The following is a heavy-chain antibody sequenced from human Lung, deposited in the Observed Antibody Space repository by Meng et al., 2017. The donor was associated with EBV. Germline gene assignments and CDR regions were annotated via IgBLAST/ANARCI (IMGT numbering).Heavy chain of an antibody. CDR2: ISHSGST. Sequence: VQLRGSCPGLAHLSGAPCLTCAVCVGSFGRSTVWGWVREPPGKGLEWIGEISHSGSTNYTPSLKSRVTISGDKSKNQFSLKLSSVTAADTAVYYCARYCSGGSCYRDVSRNNWYFDLWGRGTLVTVSS. J-gene: IGHJ2*01. CDR1: VGSFGRSTV. D-gene: IGHD2-15*01. V-gene: IGHV4-4*02. CDR3: ARYCSGGSCYRDVSRNNWYFDL.